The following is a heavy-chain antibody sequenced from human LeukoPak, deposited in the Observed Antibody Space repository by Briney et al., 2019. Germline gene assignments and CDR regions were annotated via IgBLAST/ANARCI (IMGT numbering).Heavy chain of an antibody. CDR3: AKPGAYGSGSYTEN. Sequence: GGSLRLSCAASGFTFSSHAMRWVRQAPGKALEWVSAISGSGGSTYYADSVKGRFTISRDNSKNTLYLQMNSLRAEDTAVYYCAKPGAYGSGSYTENWGQGTLVTVSS. V-gene: IGHV3-23*01. J-gene: IGHJ4*02. CDR1: GFTFSSHA. D-gene: IGHD3-10*01. CDR2: ISGSGGST.